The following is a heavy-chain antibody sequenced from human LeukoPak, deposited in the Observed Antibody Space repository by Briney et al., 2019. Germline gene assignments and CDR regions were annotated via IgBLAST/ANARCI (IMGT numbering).Heavy chain of an antibody. CDR1: GLTFSSYA. V-gene: IGHV4-34*01. CDR2: INHSGST. CDR3: ARVRWYCSGGSCYKPSGYYFDY. Sequence: AGGSLRLSCAASGLTFSSYAMNWIRQPPGKGLEWIGEINHSGSTNYNPSLKSRVTISVDTSKNQFSLKLSSVTAADTAVYYCARVRWYCSGGSCYKPSGYYFDYWGQGTLVTVSS. J-gene: IGHJ4*02. D-gene: IGHD2-15*01.